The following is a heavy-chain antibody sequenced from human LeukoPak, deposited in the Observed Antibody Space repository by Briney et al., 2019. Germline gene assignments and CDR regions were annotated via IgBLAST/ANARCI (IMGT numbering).Heavy chain of an antibody. J-gene: IGHJ4*02. D-gene: IGHD2-21*02. CDR2: ISSSGGSP. Sequence: GGSLRLSCAASGFTFSNYAMSWVRQAPGKGLEWVSAISSSGGSPYYVDSVKGRFTISRDNSKDTLYLQMNSLRAEDTAIYYCAKGGGDSYFDYWGQGTLVPVSS. CDR3: AKGGGDSYFDY. CDR1: GFTFSNYA. V-gene: IGHV3-23*01.